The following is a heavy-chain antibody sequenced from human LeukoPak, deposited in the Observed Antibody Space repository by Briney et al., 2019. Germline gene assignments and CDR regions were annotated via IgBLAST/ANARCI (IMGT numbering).Heavy chain of an antibody. V-gene: IGHV4-59*08. CDR1: GGSISSYY. J-gene: IGHJ4*02. Sequence: SETLSLTCTVSGGSISSYYWSWIRQPPGKGLERIGHIYYSGSTNYNPSLKSRVTISVDTSKNQFSLKMTSVTAADTAVYYCVRHPWRMGSRDYNFDYWGQGTLVTVSS. CDR2: IYYSGST. CDR3: VRHPWRMGSRDYNFDY. D-gene: IGHD3-16*01.